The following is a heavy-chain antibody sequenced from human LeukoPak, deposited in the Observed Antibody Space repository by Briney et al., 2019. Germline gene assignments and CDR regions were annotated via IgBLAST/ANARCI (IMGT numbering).Heavy chain of an antibody. CDR2: LYTSGST. Sequence: SETLSLTCTVSDGSISTYFWSWIRQPAGKGLKWIGRLYTSGSTNYNPSLKSRLTMSADTSKNQFSLNLRSVTAADTAIYYCARDRVDSSGYYYYYGIDVWGQGTAVTVSS. V-gene: IGHV4-4*07. J-gene: IGHJ6*02. D-gene: IGHD3-22*01. CDR3: ARDRVDSSGYYYYYGIDV. CDR1: DGSISTYF.